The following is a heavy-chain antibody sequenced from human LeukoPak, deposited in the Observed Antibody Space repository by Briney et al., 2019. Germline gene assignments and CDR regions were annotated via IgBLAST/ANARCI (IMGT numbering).Heavy chain of an antibody. V-gene: IGHV3-21*01. J-gene: IGHJ6*03. CDR3: AKGSGSPYYYYYYMDV. CDR2: ISSSSSYI. Sequence: GGSLRLSCAASGFTFSSYSMNWVRQAPGKGLEWVSSISSSSSYIYCADSVKGRFTISRDNAKNSLYLQMNSLRAEDTAVYYCAKGSGSPYYYYYYMDVWGKGTTVTISS. CDR1: GFTFSSYS. D-gene: IGHD3-10*01.